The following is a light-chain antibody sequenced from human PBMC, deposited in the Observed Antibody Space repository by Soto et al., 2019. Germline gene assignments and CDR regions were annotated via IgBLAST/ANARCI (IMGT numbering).Light chain of an antibody. CDR1: QSISNY. J-gene: IGKJ1*01. Sequence: DIQMTQSPSSLSVSVGDRVTITCRASQSISNYLNWYQQKPGKAPKLLIYAASSLQSGVPSRFSGSGSGTDFTLTISSLQPEDFATYYCQQSYSTPRTFGQGTKV. CDR2: AAS. V-gene: IGKV1-39*01. CDR3: QQSYSTPRT.